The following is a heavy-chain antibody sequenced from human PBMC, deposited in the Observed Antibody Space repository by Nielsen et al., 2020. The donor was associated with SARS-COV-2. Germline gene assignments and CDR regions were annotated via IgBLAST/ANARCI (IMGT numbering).Heavy chain of an antibody. CDR3: AKDGAYYGVRGVVHFGY. V-gene: IGHV3-30*14. J-gene: IGHJ4*02. CDR1: GFTFGDYA. Sequence: GGSLRLSCTASGFTFGDYAVMWVRQTPGKGLEWVAYISYDGSDQYYEDSLKGRFTISRDNSKNILYLQMNNLRAEDTAVYYCAKDGAYYGVRGVVHFGYGGRGTVVTVSS. CDR2: ISYDGSDQ. D-gene: IGHD3-10*01.